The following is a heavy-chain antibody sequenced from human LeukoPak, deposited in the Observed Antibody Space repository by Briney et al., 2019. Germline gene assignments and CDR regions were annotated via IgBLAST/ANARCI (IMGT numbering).Heavy chain of an antibody. CDR3: AGDSGFVPY. CDR2: IYYSGST. CDR1: GSSITNYY. Sequence: SETLSLTCTVSGSSITNYYWTWIRQSPGKGLEWIGYIYYSGSTKYNPSLESRVTISVDTSKNQFSLKLKSVTTADTAVYYCAGDSGFVPYWGQGILVTVSS. D-gene: IGHD3-16*01. J-gene: IGHJ4*02. V-gene: IGHV4-59*01.